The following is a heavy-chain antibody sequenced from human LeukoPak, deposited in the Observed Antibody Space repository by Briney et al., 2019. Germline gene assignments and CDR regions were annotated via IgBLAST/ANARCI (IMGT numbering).Heavy chain of an antibody. Sequence: PSETLSLTCTVSGGSISSYCWSWIRQPAGKGLEWIGRIYTSGSTNYNASLKSRVSMSVDTSKNQFSLKLSSVTAADTAVFYCARENSRSYREFDYWGQGTLVTVSS. J-gene: IGHJ4*02. CDR2: IYTSGST. V-gene: IGHV4-4*07. CDR3: ARENSRSYREFDY. CDR1: GGSISSYC. D-gene: IGHD1-26*01.